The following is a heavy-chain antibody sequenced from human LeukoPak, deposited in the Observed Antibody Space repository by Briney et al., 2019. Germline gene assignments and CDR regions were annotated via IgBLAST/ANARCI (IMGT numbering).Heavy chain of an antibody. V-gene: IGHV4-34*01. J-gene: IGHJ4*02. CDR3: ARGLRPSDY. CDR2: INHSGST. CDR1: GGSFSGYC. Sequence: SETLSLTCAVYGGSFSGYCWSWIRQPPGKGLEWIGEINHSGSTNYNPSLKSRVTISVDTSKNQFSLKLSSVTAADTAVYYCARGLRPSDYWGQGTLVTVSS. D-gene: IGHD4-17*01.